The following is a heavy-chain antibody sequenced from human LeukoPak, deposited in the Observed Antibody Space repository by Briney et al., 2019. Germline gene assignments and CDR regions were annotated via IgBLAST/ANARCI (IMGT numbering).Heavy chain of an antibody. CDR2: FDPEDGET. CDR1: GYTLTELS. V-gene: IGHV1-24*01. J-gene: IGHJ4*02. Sequence: ASVKVSCKVSGYTLTELSMHWVRQAPGKGLEWMGGFDPEDGETIYAQKFQGRVTMTENTSTDTAYMELSSLRSEDTAVYYCATGDVLRFLEWPRILDYWGQGTLVTVSS. D-gene: IGHD3-3*01. CDR3: ATGDVLRFLEWPRILDY.